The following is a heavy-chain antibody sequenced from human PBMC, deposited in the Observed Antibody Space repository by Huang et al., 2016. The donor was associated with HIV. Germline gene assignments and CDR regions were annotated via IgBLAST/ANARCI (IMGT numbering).Heavy chain of an antibody. CDR1: GYSFTGQW. CDR3: ARPPTYSDDGGYYIDAFGV. Sequence: EVQLVQSGAEMKRPGESLKISCKVSGYSFTGQWIGWVRQMPGKGPEGVGIIYPGDSDVKYSPTFQGQCTISADNSISTAYLQWKSLKVSDTAMYFCARPPTYSDDGGYYIDAFGVWGRGTMVTVS. D-gene: IGHD2-21*02. J-gene: IGHJ3*01. V-gene: IGHV5-51*03. CDR2: IYPGDSDV.